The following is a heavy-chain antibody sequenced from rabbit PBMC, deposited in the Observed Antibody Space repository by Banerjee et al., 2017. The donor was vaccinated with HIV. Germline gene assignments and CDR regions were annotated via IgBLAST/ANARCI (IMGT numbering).Heavy chain of an antibody. CDR3: ARAGGFENYFNL. Sequence: QEQLVESGGGLVQPEGSLTLTCKASGFTLSSSDYMCWVRQAPGKGLEWIGCIVAGSSGTTYYASWAKGRFTISKTSSTTVTLQMTSLTAADTATYFCARAGGFENYFNLWGPGTLVTDS. V-gene: IGHV1S45*01. CDR1: GFTLSSSDY. J-gene: IGHJ4*01. D-gene: IGHD1-1*01. CDR2: IVAGSSGTT.